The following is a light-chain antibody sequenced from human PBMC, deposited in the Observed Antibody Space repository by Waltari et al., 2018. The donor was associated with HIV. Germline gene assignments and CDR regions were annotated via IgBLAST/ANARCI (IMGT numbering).Light chain of an antibody. CDR1: SSDIGAYNH. CDR2: DVS. V-gene: IGLV2-14*03. J-gene: IGLJ3*02. CDR3: SSYTASNTLWV. Sequence: QSALTQPASVSGSRGQSITMSCTGTSSDIGAYNHVSWFQQRPGKAPKLIIYDVSARPSGGAKRFSGVKAGSTASLTISGLQADDEGDYYCSSYTASNTLWVVGGGTKLTVL.